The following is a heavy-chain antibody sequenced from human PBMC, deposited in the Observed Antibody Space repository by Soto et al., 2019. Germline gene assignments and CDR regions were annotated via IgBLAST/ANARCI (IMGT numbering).Heavy chain of an antibody. CDR2: IYYSGST. D-gene: IGHD3-3*01. J-gene: IGHJ6*02. V-gene: IGHV4-31*03. CDR1: GGSIRRSDYY. Sequence: SETLSLTCTVSGGSIRRSDYYWSWVRQLPGRGLEWIAYIYYSGSTFYNPSLMSRLAISVDTSRNQFSLSLTSVTAADTAVYYCARSKRITIFGVVPFSRSCMDVWGQGTTVTVS. CDR3: ARSKRITIFGVVPFSRSCMDV.